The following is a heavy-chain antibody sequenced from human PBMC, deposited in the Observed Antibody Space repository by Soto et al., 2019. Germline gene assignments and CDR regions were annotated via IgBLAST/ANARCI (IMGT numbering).Heavy chain of an antibody. D-gene: IGHD5-18*01. Sequence: QVQLVQSGAEVKKPGSSVKVSCKASGGTFSSYAISWVRQAPGQGLEWMGGIIPIFGTANYEQKFQGRVTITADEFTSPAYMELSSLRSEETAVDYCARIGYSYGPIDHWGQGTLVTVSS. CDR2: IIPIFGTA. CDR1: GGTFSSYA. CDR3: ARIGYSYGPIDH. J-gene: IGHJ4*02. V-gene: IGHV1-69*12.